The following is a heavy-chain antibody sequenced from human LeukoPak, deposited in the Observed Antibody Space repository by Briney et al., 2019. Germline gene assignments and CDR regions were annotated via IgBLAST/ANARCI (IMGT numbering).Heavy chain of an antibody. CDR2: IIPIFGTA. CDR1: GGTFSSYA. Sequence: GASVKVSCKASGGTFSSYAISWVRQAPGQGLEWMGGIIPIFGTANYAQKFQGRVTITADKSTSTAYMELSSLRSEDTAVYYCARDTREVGVYYYYMDVWGKGTTVTVSS. CDR3: ARDTREVGVYYYYMDV. V-gene: IGHV1-69*06. D-gene: IGHD1-26*01. J-gene: IGHJ6*03.